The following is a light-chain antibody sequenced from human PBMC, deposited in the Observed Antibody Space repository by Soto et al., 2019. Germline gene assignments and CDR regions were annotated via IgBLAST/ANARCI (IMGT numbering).Light chain of an antibody. CDR1: QSVTGSH. CDR3: QQYGSAPWT. Sequence: EIVLTQSPGTLSLSPGERATLSCRASQSVTGSHLAWYQQQPGQAPRLLMYGASSRATGIPVRFSGSGSGTDFTLTISRLEPEDFAVYYCQQYGSAPWTFAQGTKVEI. CDR2: GAS. J-gene: IGKJ1*01. V-gene: IGKV3-20*01.